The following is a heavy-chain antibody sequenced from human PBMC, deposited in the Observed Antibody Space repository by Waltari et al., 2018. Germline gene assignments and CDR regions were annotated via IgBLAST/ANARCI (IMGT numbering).Heavy chain of an antibody. CDR1: GGSISSSSYY. CDR3: ARGSHMITFGGVIVIGWFDP. Sequence: QLQLQESGPGLVKPSETLSLTCTVSGGSISSSSYYWGWIRQPPGKGLEWIGSIYYSGSSYYHPALKRRVNIAVDTAKNQFSLKVSSVAAADTAVYYCARGSHMITFGGVIVIGWFDPWGQGTLVTVSS. D-gene: IGHD3-16*02. CDR2: IYYSGSS. J-gene: IGHJ5*02. V-gene: IGHV4-39*07.